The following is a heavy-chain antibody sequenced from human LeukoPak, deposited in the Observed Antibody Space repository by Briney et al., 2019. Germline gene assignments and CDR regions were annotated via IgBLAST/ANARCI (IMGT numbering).Heavy chain of an antibody. V-gene: IGHV3-30*02. Sequence: GGPLSPSFPRPGSTLRSFGRHWSRKAQGKGLNGVQFIRYDGSNKYYADSVKGRFTISRDNSKNTLYLQMNSLRAEDTAVYYCAKVSMGDTPDPFGYWGQGTLVTVSS. J-gene: IGHJ4*02. CDR1: GSTLRSFG. CDR2: IRYDGSNK. D-gene: IGHD3-16*01. CDR3: AKVSMGDTPDPFGY.